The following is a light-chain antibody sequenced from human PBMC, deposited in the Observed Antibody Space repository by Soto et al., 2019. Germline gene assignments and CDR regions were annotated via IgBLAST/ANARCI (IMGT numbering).Light chain of an antibody. J-gene: IGLJ1*01. CDR3: SSFTSNRIYV. Sequence: QSVLTQPTSVSGSPGQSITISCTGNHNDIGTYDYVSWYQQHPGRAPRLLIHGVTTRPSGISGRFSASKSGLTASLTISGLQPEDEADYYCSSFTSNRIYVFGPGTKVIV. V-gene: IGLV2-14*03. CDR1: HNDIGTYDY. CDR2: GVT.